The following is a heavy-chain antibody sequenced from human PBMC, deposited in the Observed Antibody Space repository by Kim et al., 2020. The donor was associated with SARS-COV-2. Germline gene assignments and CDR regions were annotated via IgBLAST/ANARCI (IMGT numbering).Heavy chain of an antibody. Sequence: SETLSLTCAVYGGSFSGYYWSWIRQPPGKGLEWIGEINHSGSTNYNPSLKSRVTISVDTSKNQFSLKLSSVTAADTAVYYCARGPRWNYVGDIWGQGTMV. D-gene: IGHD1-7*01. CDR1: GGSFSGYY. CDR3: ARGPRWNYVGDI. CDR2: INHSGST. J-gene: IGHJ3*02. V-gene: IGHV4-34*01.